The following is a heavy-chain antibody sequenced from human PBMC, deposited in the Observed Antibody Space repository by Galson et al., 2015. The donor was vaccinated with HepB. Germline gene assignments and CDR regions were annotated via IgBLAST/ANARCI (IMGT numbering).Heavy chain of an antibody. J-gene: IGHJ6*02. D-gene: IGHD3-3*01. CDR2: ISPGGAK. CDR3: ARNPASYDYYNMDV. CDR1: GFSFMSHS. Sequence: SLRLSCAASGFSFMSHSMNWVRHSPGKGLEWLAYISPGGAKYYADSARGRFTISRDNVQKSKYLHMSSLRVEDTAVYYCARNPASYDYYNMDVWGQGTTVTVS. V-gene: IGHV3-48*01.